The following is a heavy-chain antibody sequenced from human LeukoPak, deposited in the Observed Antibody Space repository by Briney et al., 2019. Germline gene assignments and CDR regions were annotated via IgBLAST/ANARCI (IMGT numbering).Heavy chain of an antibody. V-gene: IGHV3-64*01. D-gene: IGHD5-12*01. Sequence: GGSLRLSCAASGFTFSSYAMHWVRQAPGKGLEYVSAISSNGGSTYYANSVKGRFTISRDNSKNTLYLQMGSLRAEDMAVYYCARGGPIVATSMAYWGQGTLVTVSS. CDR2: ISSNGGST. CDR3: ARGGPIVATSMAY. J-gene: IGHJ4*02. CDR1: GFTFSSYA.